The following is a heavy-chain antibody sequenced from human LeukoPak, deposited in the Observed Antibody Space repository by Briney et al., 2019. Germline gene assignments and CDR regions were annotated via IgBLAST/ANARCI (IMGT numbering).Heavy chain of an antibody. D-gene: IGHD4-17*01. J-gene: IGHJ4*02. Sequence: GGSLRLSCAASGFTFGDYAMHWVRQAPGKGLKGVSGISWNSGNIGYGDSVKGRFTISRDNAKNSLYLQMNSLRAGDTALYYCANLHGDYRDYWGQGTLVTVSS. V-gene: IGHV3-9*01. CDR1: GFTFGDYA. CDR2: ISWNSGNI. CDR3: ANLHGDYRDY.